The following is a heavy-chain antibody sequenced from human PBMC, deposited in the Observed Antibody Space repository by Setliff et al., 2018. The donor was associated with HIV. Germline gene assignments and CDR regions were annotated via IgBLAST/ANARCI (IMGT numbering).Heavy chain of an antibody. CDR2: IYYSGST. Sequence: SETLSLTCTVSGGSISSYYWSWIRQPPGKGLEWIGYIYYSGSTNYNPSLKSRITISVDTSKNQFSLKLSSVTAADTAAYYCARDGAGEYYYYYYYMDVWGKGTTVTVS. CDR1: GGSISSYY. J-gene: IGHJ6*03. V-gene: IGHV4-59*12. CDR3: ARDGAGEYYYYYYYMDV. D-gene: IGHD2-21*01.